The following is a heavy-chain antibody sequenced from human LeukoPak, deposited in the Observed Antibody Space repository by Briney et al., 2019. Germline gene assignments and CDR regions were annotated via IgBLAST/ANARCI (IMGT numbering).Heavy chain of an antibody. CDR2: IIPILGIA. CDR3: ASFLPRITMIVVVITVLSVY. Sequence: ASVKVSCKASGGTFSSYAISWVRQAPGQGLEWMGRIIPILGIANYAQKFQGRVTITADKSTSTAYMELSSLRSEDTAVYYCASFLPRITMIVVVITVLSVYWGQGTLVTVSS. D-gene: IGHD3-22*01. J-gene: IGHJ4*02. CDR1: GGTFSSYA. V-gene: IGHV1-69*04.